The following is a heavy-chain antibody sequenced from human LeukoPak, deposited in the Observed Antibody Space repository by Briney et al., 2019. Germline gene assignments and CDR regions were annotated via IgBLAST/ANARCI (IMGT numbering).Heavy chain of an antibody. D-gene: IGHD4-23*01. CDR2: ISGSGGST. Sequence: GGSLRLSCAASGFTFSSYAMSWVRQAPGKGLEWVSAISGSGGSTYYADSVKGRFTISRDNSKNTLYLQMNSLRAEDTAVYFCANFWYAGNEGGSDGYWGQGTLVTVS. CDR3: ANFWYAGNEGGSDGY. CDR1: GFTFSSYA. V-gene: IGHV3-23*01. J-gene: IGHJ4*02.